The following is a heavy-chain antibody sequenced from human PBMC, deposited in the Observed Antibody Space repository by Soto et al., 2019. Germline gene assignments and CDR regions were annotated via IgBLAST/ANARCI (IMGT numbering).Heavy chain of an antibody. V-gene: IGHV3-23*01. CDR1: GFTFSSYA. D-gene: IGHD4-17*01. CDR2: ISGSGGST. CDR3: AKDHGDYTLGYDAFDI. Sequence: EVQLLESGGGLVQPGGSLRLSCAASGFTFSSYAMSWVRQAPGKGLEWVSAISGSGGSTYYADSVKGRFTISSDNSKNTLYLQMNSLRAEDTAVYYCAKDHGDYTLGYDAFDIWGQGTMVTVSS. J-gene: IGHJ3*02.